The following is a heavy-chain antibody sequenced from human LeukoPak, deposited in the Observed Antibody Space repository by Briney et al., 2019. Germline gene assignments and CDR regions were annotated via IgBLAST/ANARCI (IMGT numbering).Heavy chain of an antibody. CDR3: GRSSIYYYYMDV. J-gene: IGHJ6*03. CDR2: IYYSGST. V-gene: IGHV4-59*01. Sequence: SETLSLTCTVSGGSISTYYWTWIRQPPGKGLDWIGYIYYSGSTNYNPSLKSRVTISLNTSRNQISLNLSSVTAADTAVYYCGRSSIYYYYMDVWGKGTTVTVSS. CDR1: GGSISTYY.